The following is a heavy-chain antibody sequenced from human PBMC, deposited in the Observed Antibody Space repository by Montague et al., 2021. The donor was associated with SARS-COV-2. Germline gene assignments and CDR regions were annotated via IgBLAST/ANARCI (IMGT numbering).Heavy chain of an antibody. CDR1: GHSISSLRYY. D-gene: IGHD1-26*01. Sequence: SETLSLTCTVSGHSISSLRYYWGWIRQSPGKGLEWIGNVFYRGSTYYNPSLRSRVTISVDTSKNQFALRLRSVTATDTAIYYCARRAGVVGVTRFDYWGQGTLVPVSS. CDR3: ARRAGVVGVTRFDY. V-gene: IGHV4-39*01. CDR2: VFYRGST. J-gene: IGHJ4*01.